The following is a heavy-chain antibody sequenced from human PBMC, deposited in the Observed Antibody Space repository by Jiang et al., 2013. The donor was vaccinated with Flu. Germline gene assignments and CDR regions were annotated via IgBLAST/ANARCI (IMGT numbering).Heavy chain of an antibody. CDR2: INAGNGNT. D-gene: IGHD6-19*01. CDR3: ARGIAVADPSFDY. V-gene: IGHV1-3*01. Sequence: LEWMGWINAGNGNTKYSQKFQGRVTITRDTSASTAYMELSSLRSEDTAVYYCARGIAVADPSFDYWGQGTLVTVSS. J-gene: IGHJ4*02.